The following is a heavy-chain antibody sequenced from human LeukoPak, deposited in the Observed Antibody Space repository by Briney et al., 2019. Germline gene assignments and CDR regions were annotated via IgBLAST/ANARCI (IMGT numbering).Heavy chain of an antibody. V-gene: IGHV1-3*01. CDR2: FHAGNGNT. J-gene: IGHJ6*02. CDR1: GYTFTSYA. Sequence: GASVKVSCKASGYTFTSYAMHWVRQAPGQRLEWMAWFHAGNGNTKYSQKFQGRVTVTRDTSASTSYMELYSLRSEDTAVYYCAREALGYYNSSAFYYGMDVWGQGTTVTVSS. D-gene: IGHD3-22*01. CDR3: AREALGYYNSSAFYYGMDV.